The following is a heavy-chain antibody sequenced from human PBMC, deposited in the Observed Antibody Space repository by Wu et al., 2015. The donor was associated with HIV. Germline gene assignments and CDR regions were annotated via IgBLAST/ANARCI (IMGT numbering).Heavy chain of an antibody. D-gene: IGHD2-15*01. J-gene: IGHJ5*01. CDR2: IVPIFATP. CDR1: GRTFSSYA. Sequence: QVQLVQSGAEMKKPGSSVKVSCKAFGRTFSSYAINWVRQAPEQGLEWIGGIVPIFATPNYAQKFEGRVTITADESTSTVYMELKRLSSDDTAVYYCARDRDVVPIVAATSWFDSWGRGTLVTVSS. CDR3: ARDRDVVPIVAATSWFDS. V-gene: IGHV1-69*12.